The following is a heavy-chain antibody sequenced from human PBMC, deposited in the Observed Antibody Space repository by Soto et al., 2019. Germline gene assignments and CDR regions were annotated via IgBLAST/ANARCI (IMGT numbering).Heavy chain of an antibody. CDR2: IYHSGST. V-gene: IGHV4-30-2*01. Sequence: QLQLQESGSGLVKPSQTLSLTCAVSGGSIISGGYSWSWLRQPPGRGLEWIGYIYHSGSTSYNPSLRSRVTISVDKSKNQFSLNLSSVTAADTAVYYCVRGTYSSAWFDPWGQGTLVTVSS. CDR1: GGSIISGGYS. CDR3: VRGTYSSAWFDP. D-gene: IGHD6-25*01. J-gene: IGHJ5*02.